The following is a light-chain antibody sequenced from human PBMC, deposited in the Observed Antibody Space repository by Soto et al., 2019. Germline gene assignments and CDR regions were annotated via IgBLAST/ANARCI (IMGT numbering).Light chain of an antibody. CDR2: GAS. Sequence: EIVLTQSPGTLSLSPGERATLSCRASQSVSSSYLAWYQQKPGQAPRLLIYGASSRATGIPDRFSGSGSGTDFTLTISSLQPEDVATDYGQRTYNAPPLAFGGGTKVEIK. V-gene: IGKV3-20*01. J-gene: IGKJ4*01. CDR1: QSVSSSY. CDR3: QRTYNAPPLA.